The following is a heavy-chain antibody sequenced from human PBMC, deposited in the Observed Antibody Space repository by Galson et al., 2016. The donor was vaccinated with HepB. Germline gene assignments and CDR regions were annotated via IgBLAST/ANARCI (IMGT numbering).Heavy chain of an antibody. D-gene: IGHD2-15*01. Sequence: TLSLTCTVSGGSISSRGYYWSWIRQHPGKGLEWIGHIYFSTVSYYNPSLKSRATISVDTSKNQLSLKLSSVTAADTAVYFCARDMRPFCSDDRCSLWSQGTLVTVSS. CDR2: IYFSTVS. CDR1: GGSISSRGYY. CDR3: ARDMRPFCSDDRCSL. J-gene: IGHJ4*02. V-gene: IGHV4-31*03.